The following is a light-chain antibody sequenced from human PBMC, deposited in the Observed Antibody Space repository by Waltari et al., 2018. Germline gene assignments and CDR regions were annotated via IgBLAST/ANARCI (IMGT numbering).Light chain of an antibody. V-gene: IGLV2-23*01. CDR1: SNDIGNYDL. Sequence: QSALTQPASVSGSPGQSITLSCPGTSNDIGNYDLVSWYQQRPGEATKLLMYGATKRPSGVSNRFSGSKSGKTASLTISGLQTEDEADYYCFSFVAANSFVFGPGTKVAVL. CDR3: FSFVAANSFV. J-gene: IGLJ1*01. CDR2: GAT.